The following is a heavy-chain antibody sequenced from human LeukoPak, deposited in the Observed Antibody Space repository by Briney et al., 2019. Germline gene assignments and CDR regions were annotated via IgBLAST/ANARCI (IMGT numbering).Heavy chain of an antibody. CDR3: VKSNYYYGSGSYGGDAFDI. D-gene: IGHD3-10*01. J-gene: IGHJ3*02. V-gene: IGHV3-30*03. Sequence: GGSLRLSCAASGFTFSNYGMHWVRQAPGKGLEWVAVISYDGSNKYYADSVKGRFTISRDNSKNTVYLQMNSLRVEDTAVYYCVKSNYYYGSGSYGGDAFDIWGQGTMVTVSS. CDR1: GFTFSNYG. CDR2: ISYDGSNK.